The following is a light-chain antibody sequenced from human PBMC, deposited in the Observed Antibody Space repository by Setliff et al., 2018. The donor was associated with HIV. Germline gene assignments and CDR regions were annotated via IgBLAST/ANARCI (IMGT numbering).Light chain of an antibody. CDR2: EVN. J-gene: IGLJ1*01. CDR3: SSYAGSSSFDV. CDR1: SSNIGTYDF. V-gene: IGLV2-23*02. Sequence: SALTQPASVSGSPGQSITISCTGNSSNIGTYDFVSWYRQYPGKAPQLTIYEVNKRPSGVSERFSGSKSGNAASLTISGLQSDDEADYYCSSYAGSSSFDVFGTGTKATVL.